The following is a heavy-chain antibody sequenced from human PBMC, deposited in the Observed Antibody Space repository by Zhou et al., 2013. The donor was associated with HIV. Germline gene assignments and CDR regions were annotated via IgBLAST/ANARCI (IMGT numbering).Heavy chain of an antibody. CDR2: IYHSGST. J-gene: IGHJ4*02. CDR1: GDTITNHY. CDR3: ARRGSYNWRLIDH. V-gene: IGHV4-59*11. D-gene: IGHD1-1*01. Sequence: QVQLQESGPGLVKPSETLSLTCSVSGDTITNHYWSWIRQPPGKGLEWIGHIYHSGSTYYSPSLKSRVSMSLDTSKRQFSLNLNSVTAADMGVYYCARRGSYNWRLIDHWGQGTLVTVSS.